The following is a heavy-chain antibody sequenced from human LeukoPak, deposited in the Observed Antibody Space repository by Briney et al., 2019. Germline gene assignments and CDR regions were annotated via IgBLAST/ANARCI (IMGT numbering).Heavy chain of an antibody. CDR1: GFTFSDYY. J-gene: IGHJ4*02. CDR3: ARTYSTSFSDY. CDR2: ISTSSSYT. V-gene: IGHV3-11*03. D-gene: IGHD6-13*01. Sequence: GGSLRLSCAASGFTFSDYYMSWIRQAPGKGLEWVSYISTSSSYTDYADSVKGRFTISRDNAKNSLYLQMNSLRAEDTAVHYCARTYSTSFSDYWGQGTLVTVSS.